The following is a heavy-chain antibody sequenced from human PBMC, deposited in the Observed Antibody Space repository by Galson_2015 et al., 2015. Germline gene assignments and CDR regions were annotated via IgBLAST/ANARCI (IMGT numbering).Heavy chain of an antibody. CDR3: AREGTSDGFDI. CDR1: GFTFGSYE. CDR2: ITRSGTTK. J-gene: IGHJ3*02. V-gene: IGHV3-48*03. D-gene: IGHD3-10*01. Sequence: LRLSCAASGFTFGSYEMNWVRQAPGKGLEWISYITRSGTTKHYADSVKGRFTIFRDNAKSSMFLEMNSLRADDTGVYYCAREGTSDGFDIWGQGTMVTVSS.